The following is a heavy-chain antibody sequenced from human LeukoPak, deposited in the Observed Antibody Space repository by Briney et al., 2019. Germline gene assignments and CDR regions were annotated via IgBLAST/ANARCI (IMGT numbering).Heavy chain of an antibody. CDR2: IKRKTNGGTP. V-gene: IGHV3-15*01. Sequence: GGSLRLSCVVSGFSFSNAWMTWVRQARGKGLEWVGRIKRKTNGGTPDYAAPVKGRFSISRDDSKSTLYLQMNSLETEDTATYYCATEGGSGWYGHFEHWGQGPLVPVSS. CDR1: GFSFSNAW. D-gene: IGHD6-19*01. J-gene: IGHJ4*02. CDR3: ATEGGSGWYGHFEH.